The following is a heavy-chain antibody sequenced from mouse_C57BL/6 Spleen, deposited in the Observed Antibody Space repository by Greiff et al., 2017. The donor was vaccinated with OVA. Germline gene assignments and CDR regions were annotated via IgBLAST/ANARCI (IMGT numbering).Heavy chain of an antibody. V-gene: IGHV5-17*01. CDR3: AMLTPDY. Sequence: EVKLMESGGGLVKPGGSLKLSCAASGFTFSDYGMHWVRQAPEKGLEWVAYISSGSSTIYYADTVKGRFTISRDNAKNTLFLQMTSLRSEDTAMYYCAMLTPDYWGQGTTLTVSS. J-gene: IGHJ2*01. CDR2: ISSGSSTI. D-gene: IGHD1-1*01. CDR1: GFTFSDYG.